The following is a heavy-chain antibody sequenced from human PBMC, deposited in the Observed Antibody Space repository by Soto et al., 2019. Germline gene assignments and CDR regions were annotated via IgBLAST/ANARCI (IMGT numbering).Heavy chain of an antibody. Sequence: SETLSLTCTVSGGSISSYYWSWIRQPPGKGLEWIGYIYYSGSTNYNPSLKSRVTISVDTSKNQFSLKLSSVTAADTAVYYCASSKRDYYDSSGFYDYWGQGTLVTVSS. D-gene: IGHD3-22*01. CDR1: GGSISSYY. V-gene: IGHV4-59*08. CDR2: IYYSGST. J-gene: IGHJ4*02. CDR3: ASSKRDYYDSSGFYDY.